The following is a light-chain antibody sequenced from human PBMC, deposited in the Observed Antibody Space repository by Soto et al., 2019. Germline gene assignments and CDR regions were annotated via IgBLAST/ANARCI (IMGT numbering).Light chain of an antibody. CDR2: AAS. CDR1: QSISTS. CDR3: QQSYYTPLT. V-gene: IGKV1-39*01. Sequence: DIQMTRSPSTLSASVGDRVTISCRASQSISTSVTWYQQKPGKAPKLLIYAASTLQSGVPSRFSGSGSGTDFSLTISSLQPEDVATYFCQQSYYTPLTCGGGTKGDI. J-gene: IGKJ4*02.